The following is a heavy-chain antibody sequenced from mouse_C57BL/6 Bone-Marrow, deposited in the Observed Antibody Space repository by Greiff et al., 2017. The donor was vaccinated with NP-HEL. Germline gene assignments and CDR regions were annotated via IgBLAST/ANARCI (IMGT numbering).Heavy chain of an antibody. CDR1: GYTFTDYE. CDR3: TRDRVGYFDY. J-gene: IGHJ2*01. Sequence: VKLMESGAELVRPGASVTLSCKASGYTFTDYEMHWVKQTPVHGLEWIGAIDPETGGTAYNQKFKGKAILTADKSSSTAYMELRSLTSEDSAFYYCTRDRVGYFDYWGQGTTLTVSS. CDR2: IDPETGGT. V-gene: IGHV1-15*01.